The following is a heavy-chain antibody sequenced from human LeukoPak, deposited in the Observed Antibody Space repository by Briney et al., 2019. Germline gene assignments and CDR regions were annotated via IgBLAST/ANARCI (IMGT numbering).Heavy chain of an antibody. Sequence: SETLSLTCAVYGGSFSGYYWSWIRQPPGKGLEWIGEINHSGSTNYNPSLKSRVTISVDTSKNQFSLKLSSVTAADTAVYYCARGSSDYYDSSGYYFDYWGQGTLVTVSS. CDR3: ARGSSDYYDSSGYYFDY. D-gene: IGHD3-22*01. J-gene: IGHJ4*02. V-gene: IGHV4-34*09. CDR2: INHSGST. CDR1: GGSFSGYY.